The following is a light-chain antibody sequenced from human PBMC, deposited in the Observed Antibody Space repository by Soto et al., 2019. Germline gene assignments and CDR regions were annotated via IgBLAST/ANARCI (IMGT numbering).Light chain of an antibody. CDR2: GAS. CDR3: QQYGSSLTWT. J-gene: IGKJ1*01. V-gene: IGKV3-20*01. Sequence: EIVLTQSPATLSLSPGERATLSCRASQSVSRSYLAWYQQKPGQAPRLLIYGASSRATGIPDRFSGSGSGTDFTLTISRLEPEDFAVYYCQQYGSSLTWTFGQGTKVDIK. CDR1: QSVSRSY.